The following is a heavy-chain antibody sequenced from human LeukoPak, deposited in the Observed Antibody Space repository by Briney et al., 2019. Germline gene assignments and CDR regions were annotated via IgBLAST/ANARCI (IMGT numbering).Heavy chain of an antibody. CDR2: VNPSGSST. CDR1: GYSFSSYY. V-gene: IGHV1-46*01. J-gene: IGHJ4*02. D-gene: IGHD1-1*01. Sequence: DSVKVSCKASGYSFSSYYMHWVRQAPGQGLEWMGIVNPSGSSTTYAQKFQGRVTMTRDTSTTTVYMELSSLKSEDTAVYYCARWTGTTGLDYWGQGTLVT. CDR3: ARWTGTTGLDY.